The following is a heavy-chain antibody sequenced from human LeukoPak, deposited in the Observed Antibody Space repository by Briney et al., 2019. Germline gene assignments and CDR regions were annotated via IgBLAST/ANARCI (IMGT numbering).Heavy chain of an antibody. Sequence: SQTLSLTCAVSGGSISSGGYWWSWIRQHPGKGLEWIGYISYGGNTYYNPSLKSRVAISADTPKNQFSLKLSSTTAADTAVYYCARAPVATPSEFDYWGQGTLVTVSS. CDR3: ARAPVATPSEFDY. D-gene: IGHD5-12*01. CDR2: ISYGGNT. V-gene: IGHV4-31*11. J-gene: IGHJ4*02. CDR1: GGSISSGGYW.